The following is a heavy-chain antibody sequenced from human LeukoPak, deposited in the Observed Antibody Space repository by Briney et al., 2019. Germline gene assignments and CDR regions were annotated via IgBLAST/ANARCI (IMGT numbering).Heavy chain of an antibody. D-gene: IGHD3-16*01. J-gene: IGHJ5*02. CDR1: GFTFSSYS. CDR3: ARGGRTNWFDP. Sequence: GGSLRLSCVASGFTFSSYSMNWVRQAPGKGLEWVAVISYDGSNKYYADSVKGRFTISRDNSKNTLYLQMNSLRAEDTAVYYCARGGRTNWFDPWGQGTLVTVSS. V-gene: IGHV3-30*03. CDR2: ISYDGSNK.